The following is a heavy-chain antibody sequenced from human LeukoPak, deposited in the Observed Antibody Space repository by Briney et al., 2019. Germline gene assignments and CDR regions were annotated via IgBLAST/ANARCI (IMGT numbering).Heavy chain of an antibody. CDR2: IYYSGST. V-gene: IGHV4-30-4*01. Sequence: SETLPLTCTVSGGSISSGDYYWSWIRQPPGKGLEWIGYIYYSGSTYYNPSLKSRVTISVDTSKNQFSLKLSSVTAADTAVYYCARVGIDYYDSSGYYYGAFDIWGQGTMVTVSS. CDR3: ARVGIDYYDSSGYYYGAFDI. CDR1: GGSISSGDYY. D-gene: IGHD3-22*01. J-gene: IGHJ3*02.